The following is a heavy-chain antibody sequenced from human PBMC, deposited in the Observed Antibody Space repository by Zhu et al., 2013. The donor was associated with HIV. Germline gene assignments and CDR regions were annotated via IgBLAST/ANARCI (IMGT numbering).Heavy chain of an antibody. J-gene: IGHJ4*02. D-gene: IGHD3-3*01. V-gene: IGHV1-2*04. CDR2: INPNSGGT. Sequence: QVQLVQSGAEVKKPGASVKVSCKASGYTFTGYYMHWVRQAPGQGLEWMGWINPNSGGTNYAQKFQGWVTMTRDTSISTAYMELSRLRSDDTAVYYCARASEAFWSGSAFDYWGQGTPGHRLL. CDR1: GYTFTGYY. CDR3: ARASEAFWSGSAFDY.